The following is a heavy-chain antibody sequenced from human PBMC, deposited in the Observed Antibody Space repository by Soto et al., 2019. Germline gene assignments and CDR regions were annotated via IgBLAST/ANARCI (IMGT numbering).Heavy chain of an antibody. D-gene: IGHD3-16*01. J-gene: IGHJ4*02. CDR3: ARLRGQYDYIWGSYPYYFDY. Sequence: GESLKISCKGSGYSFTSYWIGWVRQMPGKGLEWMGIIYPGDSDTRYSPSFQGQVTISADKSISTAYLQWSSLKASDTAMYYCARLRGQYDYIWGSYPYYFDYWGQGTLVTVSS. V-gene: IGHV5-51*01. CDR2: IYPGDSDT. CDR1: GYSFTSYW.